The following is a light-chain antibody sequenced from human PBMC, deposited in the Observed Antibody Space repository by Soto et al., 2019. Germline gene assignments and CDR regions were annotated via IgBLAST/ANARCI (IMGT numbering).Light chain of an antibody. V-gene: IGLV2-8*01. CDR2: EVV. J-gene: IGLJ1*01. CDR1: KNDIGVYDF. CDR3: QAWDSSTSYV. Sequence: QSVLTQPPSASGSPGQSVTISCTGTKNDIGVYDFVSWYQHHPGKAPRLIIYEVVQRPSGVPDRFSGSNSGNTATLTISGTQAMDEADYYCQAWDSSTSYVFGTGTKLTVL.